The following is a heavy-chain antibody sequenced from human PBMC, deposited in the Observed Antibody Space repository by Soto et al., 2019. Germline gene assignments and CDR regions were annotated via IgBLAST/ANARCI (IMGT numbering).Heavy chain of an antibody. CDR3: ARIDIVVVPAATPYYYYYMDV. CDR1: GYTFTSYG. J-gene: IGHJ6*03. V-gene: IGHV1-18*01. D-gene: IGHD2-2*01. Sequence: ASVKGSCKASGYTFTSYGISWVRQATGQGLEWMGWISAYNGNTNYAQKIQGRVTMTTDTSTSTAYMELRSLRSDDTAVYYCARIDIVVVPAATPYYYYYMDVWGKGTTVTVSS. CDR2: ISAYNGNT.